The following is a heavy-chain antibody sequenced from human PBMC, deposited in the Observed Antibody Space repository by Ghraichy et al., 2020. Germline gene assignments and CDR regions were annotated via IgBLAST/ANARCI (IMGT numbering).Heavy chain of an antibody. D-gene: IGHD6-19*01. CDR1: GGSLSSSNYY. Sequence: SETLSLTCTVSGGSLSSSNYYWVWIRQPTGQGLDWIAYIHHSGSTYYNPSRKSRVTISIDTSKNQFSLNVTSVTAADTAVYYCARVIGTVEVAGTGKYYFDYWGQGTLGTVSS. CDR3: ARVIGTVEVAGTGKYYFDY. V-gene: IGHV4-39*01. J-gene: IGHJ4*02. CDR2: IHHSGST.